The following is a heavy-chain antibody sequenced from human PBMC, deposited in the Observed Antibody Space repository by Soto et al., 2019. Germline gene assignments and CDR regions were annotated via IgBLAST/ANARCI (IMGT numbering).Heavy chain of an antibody. CDR2: ISEYNGNT. CDR3: AIESPRAGRGAFDI. Sequence: QVQLVQSGAEVKKPGASVKVSCKASGFSFSNYVLNWVRRAPGQGLEWMGWISEYNGNTDHAQKFQGRVTMNTDSSTSTAYMELSSLRSDDTAVYYCAIESPRAGRGAFDIWGQGTMVTVSS. CDR1: GFSFSNYV. V-gene: IGHV1-18*01. D-gene: IGHD6-19*01. J-gene: IGHJ3*02.